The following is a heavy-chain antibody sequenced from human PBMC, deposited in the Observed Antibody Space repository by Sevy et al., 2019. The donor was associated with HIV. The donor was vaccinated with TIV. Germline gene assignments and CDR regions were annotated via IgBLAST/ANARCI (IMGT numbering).Heavy chain of an antibody. V-gene: IGHV3-30*09. CDR3: ARDAGYSIGWYAGY. Sequence: GGSLRLSCAASGFSISPYAFHWVRQAPGKGLEWVALMSYDGSTRYYADSAKGRFAISKDNSKNTLYLQMNSLRIEDTAIYYCARDAGYSIGWYAGYWGQGTLVTVSS. CDR1: GFSISPYA. CDR2: MSYDGSTR. D-gene: IGHD6-19*01. J-gene: IGHJ4*02.